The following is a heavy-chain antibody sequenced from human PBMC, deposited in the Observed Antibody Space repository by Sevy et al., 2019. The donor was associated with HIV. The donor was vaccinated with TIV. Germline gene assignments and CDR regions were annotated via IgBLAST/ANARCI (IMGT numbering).Heavy chain of an antibody. J-gene: IGHJ4*02. V-gene: IGHV3-66*01. Sequence: GSLRLSCAASGFTVKSNYMTWVRQAPGKGLEGVSVIHSDDTTYHADSVKDRFTISRDNFKNTLYLHMSSLRAEDTAVYYCARGKSGYGYTLNYWGQGTLVTVSS. CDR3: ARGKSGYGYTLNY. CDR1: GFTVKSNY. D-gene: IGHD5-18*01. CDR2: IHSDDTT.